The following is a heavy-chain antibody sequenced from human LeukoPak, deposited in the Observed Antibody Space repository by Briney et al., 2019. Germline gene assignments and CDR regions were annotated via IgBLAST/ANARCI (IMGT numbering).Heavy chain of an antibody. D-gene: IGHD3-16*02. Sequence: GRSLRLSCAASGFTFSTYAIHWVRQAPGKGLEWVAVIWYDGSEQYYADSVKGRFIISRDNSKSTSDLQMTSLRAEDTAGYYCAREGDSRWGELSPWGQGTLVTVSA. CDR2: IWYDGSEQ. J-gene: IGHJ1*01. V-gene: IGHV3-33*01. CDR3: AREGDSRWGELSP. CDR1: GFTFSTYA.